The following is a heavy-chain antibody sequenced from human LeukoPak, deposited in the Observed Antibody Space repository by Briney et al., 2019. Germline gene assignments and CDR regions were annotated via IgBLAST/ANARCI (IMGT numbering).Heavy chain of an antibody. V-gene: IGHV3-7*01. J-gene: IGHJ4*02. CDR1: GFTFTTYW. D-gene: IGHD3-3*01. CDR3: ARDRNTDFWSGYYTNYFDY. CDR2: IKQDGSEQ. Sequence: GGSLRLSCAASGFTFTTYWMGWVRQAPGKGLEWVANIKQDGSEQYYVDSVEGRFTISRDNAKNSLYLQMNSLRAEDTAVYYCARDRNTDFWSGYYTNYFDYWGQGTLVTVSS.